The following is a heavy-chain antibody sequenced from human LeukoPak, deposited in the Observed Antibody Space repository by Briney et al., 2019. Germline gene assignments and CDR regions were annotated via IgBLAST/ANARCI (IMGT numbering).Heavy chain of an antibody. J-gene: IGHJ5*02. CDR3: AKGGAGSWFDP. D-gene: IGHD6-13*01. CDR1: GFTFDDYA. Sequence: PGRSLRLSCAASGFTFDDYAMHWVRQAPGKGLEWVSGISWNSGSIGYADSVKGRFTISRDNAKNSLYLQMNSLRAEDTALYYCAKGGAGSWFDPWGQGTLATVSS. V-gene: IGHV3-9*01. CDR2: ISWNSGSI.